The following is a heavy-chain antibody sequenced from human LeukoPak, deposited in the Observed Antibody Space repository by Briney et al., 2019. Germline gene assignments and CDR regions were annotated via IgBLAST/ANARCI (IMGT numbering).Heavy chain of an antibody. CDR3: AREGDSSGLFDY. Sequence: GGSLRLSCAASGFTFTTYWMHWVRQAPGKGLVWVSHINSDGSITSYADSVKGRFTISRDNSKNTLYLQMNSLRAEDTAVYYCAREGDSSGLFDYWGQGTLVTVSS. CDR2: INSDGSIT. J-gene: IGHJ4*02. D-gene: IGHD3-22*01. CDR1: GFTFTTYW. V-gene: IGHV3-74*01.